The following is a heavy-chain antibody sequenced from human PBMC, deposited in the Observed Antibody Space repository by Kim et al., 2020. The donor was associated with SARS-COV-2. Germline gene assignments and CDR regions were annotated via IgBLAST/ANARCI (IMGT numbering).Heavy chain of an antibody. CDR1: GFTFSSYG. CDR2: ISYDGSNK. V-gene: IGHV3-30*18. J-gene: IGHJ2*01. Sequence: GGSLRLSCAASGFTFSSYGMHWVRQAPGKGLEWVAVISYDGSNKYYADSVKGRFTISRDNSKNTLYLQMNSLRAEDTAVYYCAKRPPVKADLWYFDLWGRGTLVTVSS. D-gene: IGHD6-19*01. CDR3: AKRPPVKADLWYFDL.